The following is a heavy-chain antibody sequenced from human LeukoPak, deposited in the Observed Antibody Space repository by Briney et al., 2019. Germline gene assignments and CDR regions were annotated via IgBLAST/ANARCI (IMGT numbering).Heavy chain of an antibody. Sequence: SQTLSLTCAISGDSVSSNSAAWNWIRQSPSRGLEWLGRTYYRSKWYNDYAVSVKSRITINPDTSKNQFSLQLNSVTPEDTAVYYCARGKQWLVGSIRYYYYYMDVWGKGTTVTVSS. V-gene: IGHV6-1*01. CDR2: TYYRSKWYN. D-gene: IGHD6-19*01. J-gene: IGHJ6*03. CDR3: ARGKQWLVGSIRYYYYYMDV. CDR1: GDSVSSNSAA.